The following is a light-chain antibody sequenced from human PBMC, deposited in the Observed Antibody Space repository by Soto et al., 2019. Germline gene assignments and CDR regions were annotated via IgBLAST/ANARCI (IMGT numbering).Light chain of an antibody. V-gene: IGKV1-33*01. Sequence: DIQMTHSPASLPASVGERLTLTFQASQNINNYLNWYQQKPGRAPKLLIYDASNLEAGVPSRFRGSGSGTDFTFTISRLQPEDIATYYCQQYENLPTFGQGTRLEIK. J-gene: IGKJ5*01. CDR1: QNINNY. CDR3: QQYENLPT. CDR2: DAS.